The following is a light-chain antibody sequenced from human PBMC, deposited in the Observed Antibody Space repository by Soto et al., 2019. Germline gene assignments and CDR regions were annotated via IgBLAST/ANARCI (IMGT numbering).Light chain of an antibody. CDR2: DAS. V-gene: IGKV1-5*01. Sequence: DIQLTQSPSTLSASVGDRVTITCRASQSVTDWLAWYQQKPGKAPKLLIYDASSLQSGVPSRFSGSGSGTEFSLTISRLQPDDFATYYRQQYYRSCTFGQGTKVEIK. CDR3: QQYYRSCT. J-gene: IGKJ2*02. CDR1: QSVTDW.